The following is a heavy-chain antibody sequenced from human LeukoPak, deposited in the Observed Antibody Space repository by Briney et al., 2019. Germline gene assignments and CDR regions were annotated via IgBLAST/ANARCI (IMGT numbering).Heavy chain of an antibody. V-gene: IGHV3-7*01. Sequence: GGSLRLSCAASGFTFSSYAMSWVRQAPGKGLEWVANIKEDGSETYSLDSVKGRFTISRDNAKNSLYLQMNSLRAEDTAVYYCARDYDFWIGPHYWGQGTLVTVSS. D-gene: IGHD3-3*01. CDR1: GFTFSSYA. CDR3: ARDYDFWIGPHY. J-gene: IGHJ4*02. CDR2: IKEDGSET.